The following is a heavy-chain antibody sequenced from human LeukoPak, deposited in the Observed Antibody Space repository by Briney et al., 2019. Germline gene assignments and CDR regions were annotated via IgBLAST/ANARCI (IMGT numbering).Heavy chain of an antibody. V-gene: IGHV3-48*01. CDR3: ARDQDWAFDY. D-gene: IGHD3/OR15-3a*01. J-gene: IGHJ4*02. CDR1: GFTFSSYA. Sequence: GGFLRLSCAASGFTFSSYAMNWVRQAPGKGLEWVSYISGSSTTIDYADSAKGRFIISRDNAKKSLYLQMNNLRAEDTAVYYCARDQDWAFDYWGQGILVTVSS. CDR2: ISGSSTTI.